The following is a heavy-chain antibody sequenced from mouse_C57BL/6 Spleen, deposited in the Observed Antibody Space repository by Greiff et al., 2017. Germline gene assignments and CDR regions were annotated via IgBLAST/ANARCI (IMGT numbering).Heavy chain of an antibody. J-gene: IGHJ2*01. V-gene: IGHV1-81*01. D-gene: IGHD1-1*01. CDR3: ARSGGSSSYYFDY. CDR1: GYTFTSYG. CDR2: TYPRSGNT. Sequence: VQLQQSGAELARPGASVKLSCKASGYTFTSYGISWVKQRTGQGLEWIGETYPRSGNTYYNEKFKGKATLTADKSSSTAYMELRSLTSEDSAVYFCARSGGSSSYYFDYWGQGTTLTVSS.